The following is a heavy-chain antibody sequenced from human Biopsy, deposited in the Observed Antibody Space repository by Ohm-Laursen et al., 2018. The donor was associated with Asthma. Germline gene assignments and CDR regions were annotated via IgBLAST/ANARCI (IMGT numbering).Heavy chain of an antibody. V-gene: IGHV3-53*01. J-gene: IGHJ3*02. CDR3: ARVSITPGAFDI. CDR1: GFAVSRDY. CDR2: IYSGGTS. Sequence: SLRLSCAASGFAVSRDYMFWVRQAPGKGLEWVSVIYSGGTSHTADSVRGRFTISRDYSKNTLYLQMHSLRAEDTAVYYCARVSITPGAFDIWGQGTMVTVSS. D-gene: IGHD3-10*01.